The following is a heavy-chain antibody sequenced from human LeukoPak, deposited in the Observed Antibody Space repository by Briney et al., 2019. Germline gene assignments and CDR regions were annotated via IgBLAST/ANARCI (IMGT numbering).Heavy chain of an antibody. J-gene: IGHJ4*02. CDR3: ARASYCSDGSCYSDY. CDR2: ISAYNGNT. Sequence: ASVKVSCKASGYTFSSYSISWVRQAPGQGLEWMGWISAYNGNTIYAQKVKGRVTMTTDTSTSTAYMELRSLKSDDTAVYYCARASYCSDGSCYSDYWGQGTLVSVSS. CDR1: GYTFSSYS. D-gene: IGHD2-15*01. V-gene: IGHV1-18*01.